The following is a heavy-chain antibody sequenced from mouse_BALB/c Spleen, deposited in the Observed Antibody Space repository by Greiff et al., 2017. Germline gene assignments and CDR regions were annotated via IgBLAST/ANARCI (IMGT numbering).Heavy chain of an antibody. CDR2: IYPGNSDT. Sequence: EVQLQQSGTVLARPGASVKMSCKASGYTFTSYWMHWVKQRPGQGLEWIGAIYPGNSDTSYNQKFKGKAKLTAVTSTSTVYMELSSLTNEDSAVYYCTSYYMYDDPGFADWGQGTLVTVSA. J-gene: IGHJ3*01. CDR1: GYTFTSYW. V-gene: IGHV1-5*01. CDR3: TSYYMYDDPGFAD. D-gene: IGHD2-14*01.